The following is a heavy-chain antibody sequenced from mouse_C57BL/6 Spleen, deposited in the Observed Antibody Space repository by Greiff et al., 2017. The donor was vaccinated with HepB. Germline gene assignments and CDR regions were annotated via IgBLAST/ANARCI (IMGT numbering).Heavy chain of an antibody. CDR2: IRNKANGYTT. J-gene: IGHJ2*01. Sequence: DVMLVESGGGLVQPGGSLSLSCAASGFTFTDYYMSWVRQPPGKALEWLGFIRNKANGYTTEYSASVKGRFTISRDNSQSILYLQMNALRAEDSATYYFARYNYSNYFDYWGQGATLTVSS. V-gene: IGHV7-3*01. D-gene: IGHD2-5*01. CDR1: GFTFTDYY. CDR3: ARYNYSNYFDY.